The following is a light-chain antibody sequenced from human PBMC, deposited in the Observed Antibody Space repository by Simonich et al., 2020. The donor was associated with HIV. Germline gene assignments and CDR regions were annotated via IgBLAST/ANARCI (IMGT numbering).Light chain of an antibody. CDR2: EGT. Sequence: QSALTQPASVSGSPGQSITISCTGTSSDVGKYNLVSRYQHHPGKAPKLMIYEGTKRPSGVSNRFSGSMSGNTASLTISGLQAEDEADYYCCSYAPRNTLGVFGGGTKLTVL. V-gene: IGLV2-23*01. CDR3: CSYAPRNTLGV. J-gene: IGLJ2*01. CDR1: SSDVGKYNL.